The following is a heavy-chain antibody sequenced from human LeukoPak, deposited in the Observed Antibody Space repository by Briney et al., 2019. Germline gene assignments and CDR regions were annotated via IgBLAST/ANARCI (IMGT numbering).Heavy chain of an antibody. CDR2: IYYSGST. V-gene: IGHV4-39*01. CDR3: ASRANLGYSYGQVAY. J-gene: IGHJ4*02. CDR1: GGSISSSSYY. Sequence: PSETLSLTCTVSGGSISSSSYYWGWIRQPPGKGLEWIGSIYYSGSTYYNPSLKSRVTISVDTTKNQFSLKLSSVTAADTAVYYCASRANLGYSYGQVAYWGQGTLVTVSS. D-gene: IGHD5-18*01.